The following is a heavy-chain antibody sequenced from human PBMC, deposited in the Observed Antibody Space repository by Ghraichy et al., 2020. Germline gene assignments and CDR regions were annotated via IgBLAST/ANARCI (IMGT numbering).Heavy chain of an antibody. J-gene: IGHJ4*02. D-gene: IGHD3-10*01. Sequence: GESLRLSCAASGFTFNSYAMSWVRQAPGKGLEWVSSISGNGENTYYADSVKGRFTISRDNSKNALYLQMNSLRAEDTALYYCASRYGSGSYYLPFDCWGQGTLVTVSS. CDR3: ASRYGSGSYYLPFDC. V-gene: IGHV3-23*01. CDR1: GFTFNSYA. CDR2: ISGNGENT.